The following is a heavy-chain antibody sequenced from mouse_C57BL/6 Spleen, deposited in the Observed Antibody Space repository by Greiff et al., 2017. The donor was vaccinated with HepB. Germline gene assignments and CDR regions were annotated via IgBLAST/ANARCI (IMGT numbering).Heavy chain of an antibody. J-gene: IGHJ4*01. D-gene: IGHD1-1*01. CDR1: GYTFTDYY. Sequence: VQLQQSGPVLVKPGASVKMSCKASGYTFTDYYMNWVKQSHGKSLEWIGVINPYNGGTSYNQKFKGKATLTVDKSSSTAYMELNSLTSEDSAVYYCARGVARAMDYWGQGTSVTVSS. CDR3: ARGVARAMDY. V-gene: IGHV1-19*01. CDR2: INPYNGGT.